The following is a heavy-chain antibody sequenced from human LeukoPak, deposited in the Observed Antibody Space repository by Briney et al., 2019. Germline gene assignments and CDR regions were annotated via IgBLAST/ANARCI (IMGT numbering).Heavy chain of an antibody. Sequence: PSETLSLTCAVYGGSFSDYYWSWIRQPPGKGLEWIGEIYHSGSTNYNPSLKSRVTISVDKSRNQFSLNLNSVTAADTAVYYCASARWDYWGQGALVTVSS. CDR2: IYHSGST. CDR3: ASARWDY. CDR1: GGSFSDYY. V-gene: IGHV4-34*01. D-gene: IGHD5-24*01. J-gene: IGHJ4*02.